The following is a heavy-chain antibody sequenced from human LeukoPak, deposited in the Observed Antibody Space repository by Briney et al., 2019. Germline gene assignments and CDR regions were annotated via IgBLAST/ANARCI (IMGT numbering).Heavy chain of an antibody. J-gene: IGHJ5*02. V-gene: IGHV1-18*01. CDR3: ARDLLYCSSTSCYPYNWFDP. CDR1: GYTFTSYG. D-gene: IGHD2-2*01. CDR2: ISAYNGNT. Sequence: GASVNVSCMSSGYTFTSYGISWVRQAPGQGLEWMGWISAYNGNTNYAQKLQGRVTMTTDTSTSTAYMELRSLRSDDTAVYYCARDLLYCSSTSCYPYNWFDPWGQGTLVTVSS.